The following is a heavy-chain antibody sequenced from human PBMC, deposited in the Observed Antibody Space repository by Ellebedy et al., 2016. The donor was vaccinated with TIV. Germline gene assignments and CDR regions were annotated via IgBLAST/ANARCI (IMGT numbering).Heavy chain of an antibody. D-gene: IGHD3-10*01. CDR3: AHVGSEYYGSGSYED. V-gene: IGHV2-5*01. CDR1: GFSLSTSGVG. J-gene: IGHJ4*02. CDR2: IYWNDDK. Sequence: SGPTLVKPTQTLTLTCTFSGFSLSTSGVGVGWIRQPPGKALEWLALIYWNDDKRYSPSLKSRLTITKDTSKNQVVLTMTNMDPVDTATYYCAHVGSEYYGSGSYEDWGQGTLVTVSS.